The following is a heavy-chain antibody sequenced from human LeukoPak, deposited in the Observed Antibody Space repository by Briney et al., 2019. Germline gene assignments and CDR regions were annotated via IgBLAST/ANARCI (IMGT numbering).Heavy chain of an antibody. V-gene: IGHV4-59*01. D-gene: IGHD4-17*01. CDR2: IYYSGNT. Sequence: SETLSLTCTVSDGSINSYSWNWIRQPPGKGLEWIGYIYYSGNTNYNPSLKSRVTMSVDTSNNQFSLRLSSVTAADTAVYYCARETGPTVFDSWGQGTLVTVSS. CDR3: ARETGPTVFDS. J-gene: IGHJ4*02. CDR1: DGSINSYS.